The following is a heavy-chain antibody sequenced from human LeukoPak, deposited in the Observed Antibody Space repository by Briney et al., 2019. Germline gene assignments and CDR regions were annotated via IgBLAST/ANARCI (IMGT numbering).Heavy chain of an antibody. V-gene: IGHV4-30-2*01. J-gene: IGHJ4*02. CDR3: ARLVVPAAKGVKYYFDY. CDR2: IYHSGST. D-gene: IGHD2-2*01. CDR1: GGSISSGGYS. Sequence: SQTLSLTCAVSGGSISSGGYSWSWIRQPPGKGLEWIGYIYHSGSTYYNPSLKSRVTISVDTSKNQFSLKLSSVTAADTAVYYCARLVVPAAKGVKYYFDYWGQGTLVTVSS.